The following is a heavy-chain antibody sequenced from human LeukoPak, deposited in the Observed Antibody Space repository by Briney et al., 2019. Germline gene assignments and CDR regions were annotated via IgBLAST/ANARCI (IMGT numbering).Heavy chain of an antibody. J-gene: IGHJ4*02. D-gene: IGHD6-6*01. V-gene: IGHV5-51*01. CDR2: IYPCDSDT. CDR3: ARRFSSSGGDPEATYYFDY. CDR1: GYSFTSYW. Sequence: GESLKISCKGSGYSFTSYWIGWVRQMPGKGLEGMGSIYPCDSDTRYSPSLQSQVTISADKSISTAYLQWSSLKASDTAMYYCARRFSSSGGDPEATYYFDYWGQGTLVTVSS.